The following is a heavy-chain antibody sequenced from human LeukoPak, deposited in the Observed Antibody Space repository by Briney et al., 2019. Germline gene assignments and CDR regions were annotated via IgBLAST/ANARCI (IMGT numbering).Heavy chain of an antibody. J-gene: IGHJ4*02. V-gene: IGHV3-30*04. CDR2: ISYDGSNK. Sequence: GGSLRLSCAASGFTFSSYAMYWVRQAPGKGLEWVAVISYDGSNKYCADSVKGRFTISRDNSKNTLYLQMNSLRAEDTAVYYCARDRELTGDYWGQGTLVTVSS. CDR3: ARDRELTGDY. D-gene: IGHD7-27*01. CDR1: GFTFSSYA.